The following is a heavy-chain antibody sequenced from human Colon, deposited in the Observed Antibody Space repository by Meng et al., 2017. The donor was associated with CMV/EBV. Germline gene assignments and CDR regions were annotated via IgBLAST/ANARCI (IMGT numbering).Heavy chain of an antibody. D-gene: IGHD3-3*01. V-gene: IGHV4-59*01. CDR1: DDSITYYH. J-gene: IGHJ4*02. CDR2: ISYSGST. CDR3: VAVGRFLDS. Sequence: SETLSLTCSFSDDSITYYHWTWIRQPPGKGLEWIGYISYSGSTNYNPSLKSRVTISIDSSKSQFPLNLTSVTAADTAVYYCVAVGRFLDSWGQGTLVTVSS.